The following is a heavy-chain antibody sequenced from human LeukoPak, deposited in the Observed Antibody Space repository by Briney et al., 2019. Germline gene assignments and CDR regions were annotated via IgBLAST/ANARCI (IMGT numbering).Heavy chain of an antibody. D-gene: IGHD3-22*01. J-gene: IGHJ4*02. CDR1: GFTVNY. Sequence: GGSLRPSCAASGFTVNYMSWVRQAPGKGLEWVSVIYSGGSTYYADSVKGRFTISRDNSKNTLYLQMNSLRAEDTAVYYCARGPFDGGYLDYWGQGTLVTVSS. V-gene: IGHV3-53*01. CDR2: IYSGGST. CDR3: ARGPFDGGYLDY.